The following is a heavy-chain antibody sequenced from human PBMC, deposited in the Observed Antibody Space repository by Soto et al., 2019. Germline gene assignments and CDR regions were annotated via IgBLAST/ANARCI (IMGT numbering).Heavy chain of an antibody. D-gene: IGHD3-10*01. V-gene: IGHV1-69*01. J-gene: IGHJ4*02. CDR1: GGIFSTYA. CDR2: IIPLFGTP. CDR3: ARDRDDYGSGNYYNRIDF. Sequence: QVQLVQSGAEVKKPGSSVKVSCKASGGIFSTYAISWLRQAPGQGLEWMGGIIPLFGTPNYAQRFQGRVTITADESTSPAYMELSRLGSEDTAVYYCARDRDDYGSGNYYNRIDFWGQGTLVTVSS.